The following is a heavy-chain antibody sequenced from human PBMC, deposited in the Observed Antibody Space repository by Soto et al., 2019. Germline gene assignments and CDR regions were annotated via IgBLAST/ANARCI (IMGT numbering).Heavy chain of an antibody. D-gene: IGHD3-22*01. CDR3: ARDGHKSSGYYYDYFDY. J-gene: IGHJ4*02. Sequence: EVQLVESGGGLIQTGGSLRLSCAASGFTVSSNYMSWVRQAPGKGLEWVSVIYSGGSTYYADSVKGRFTISRDNSKNTLYLQMNSLRAEDTAVYYCARDGHKSSGYYYDYFDYWGQGTLVTVSS. CDR2: IYSGGST. V-gene: IGHV3-53*01. CDR1: GFTVSSNY.